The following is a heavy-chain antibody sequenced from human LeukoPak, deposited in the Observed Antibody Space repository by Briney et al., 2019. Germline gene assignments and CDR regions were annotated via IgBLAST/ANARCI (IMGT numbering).Heavy chain of an antibody. CDR1: GFTFSSYA. CDR2: ISLDGATT. CDR3: TTELDVRPNHY. V-gene: IGHV3-23*01. Sequence: GGSLRLSCAASGFTFSSYAMSWVRQAPGKGLEWVSGISLDGATTYYAGSVEGRFTISRDNSKNTLYLQMNSLRADDTAVYYCTTELDVRPNHYWGQGTLVTVSS. J-gene: IGHJ4*02. D-gene: IGHD1-14*01.